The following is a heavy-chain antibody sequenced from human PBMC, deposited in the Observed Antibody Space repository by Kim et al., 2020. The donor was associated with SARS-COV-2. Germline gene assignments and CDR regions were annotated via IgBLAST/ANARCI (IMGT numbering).Heavy chain of an antibody. D-gene: IGHD3-16*01. CDR1: GFTFSAYD. CDR2: ITKSSTNI. J-gene: IGHJ3*02. V-gene: IGHV3-48*02. CDR3: VRDRMGGAFDM. Sequence: GGSLRLSCATSGFTFSAYDMNWVRQAPGKGLEWLSIITKSSTNIYYADSVEGRFTISRDKNSLFLQMNSLRDEDTALYYCVRDRMGGAFDMWGQGTMGT.